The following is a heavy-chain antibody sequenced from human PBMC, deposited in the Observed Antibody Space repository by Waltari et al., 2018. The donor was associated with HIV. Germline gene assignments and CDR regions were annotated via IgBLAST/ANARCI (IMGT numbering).Heavy chain of an antibody. CDR3: ARVSFDREGSYTSYFFES. V-gene: IGHV4-30-4*08. Sequence: VQLFESGPGLVRPSQTLSLTCPVSGNSFISPSYHRPWIRQTPGESLAWFGHFFYTETTSDNPSLKRRLSISIDKTKNQFSLKLDSVTAADAPVLFCARVSFDREGSYTSYFFESWGGGISVTV. D-gene: IGHD3-9*01. J-gene: IGHJ4*02. CDR1: GNSFISPSYH. CDR2: FFYTETT.